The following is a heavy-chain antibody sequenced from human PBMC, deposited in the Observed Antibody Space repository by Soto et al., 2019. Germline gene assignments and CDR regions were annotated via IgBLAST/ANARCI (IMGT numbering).Heavy chain of an antibody. CDR1: GYTFTSYY. CDR2: INPSGGST. CDR3: ARGLEGYCTNGVCLEPSFQH. D-gene: IGHD2-8*01. J-gene: IGHJ1*01. V-gene: IGHV1-46*01. Sequence: GASVKVSCKASGYTFTSYYMHWVRQAPGQGLEWMGIINPSGGSTSYAQKFQGRVTMTRDTSTSTVYMELSSLRSEDTAVYYCARGLEGYCTNGVCLEPSFQHWGRGTLVTVSS.